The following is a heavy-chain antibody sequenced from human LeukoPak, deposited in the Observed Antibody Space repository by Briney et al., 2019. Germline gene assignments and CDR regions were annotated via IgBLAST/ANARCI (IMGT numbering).Heavy chain of an antibody. CDR1: GFTFSSYA. V-gene: IGHV3-30*01. CDR3: VRGYFVSDY. CDR2: ISYDGSDK. Sequence: GGSLRLSCAASGFTFSSYAMHWVRQAPGKGLEWVAVISYDGSDKYYADSVKGRFTISRDNSKNTLYLQMNSLRAEDTAVYYCVRGYFVSDYWGQGTLVTVS. D-gene: IGHD3-9*01. J-gene: IGHJ4*02.